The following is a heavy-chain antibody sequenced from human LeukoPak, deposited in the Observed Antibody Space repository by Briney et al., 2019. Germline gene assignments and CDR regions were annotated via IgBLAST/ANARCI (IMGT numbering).Heavy chain of an antibody. V-gene: IGHV1-46*01. Sequence: ASVKVSCKASGYTFTGYYMHWVRQAPGQGLEWMGIINPSGGSTSYAQKFQGRVTMTRDMSTSTVYMELSSLRSEDTAVYYCARSSSGYYYAFDYWGQGTLVTVSS. CDR3: ARSSSGYYYAFDY. CDR1: GYTFTGYY. D-gene: IGHD3-22*01. CDR2: INPSGGST. J-gene: IGHJ4*02.